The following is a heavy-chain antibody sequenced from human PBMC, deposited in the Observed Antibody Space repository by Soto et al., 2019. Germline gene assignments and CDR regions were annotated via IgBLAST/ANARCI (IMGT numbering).Heavy chain of an antibody. CDR2: IKQDGSEK. Sequence: EVQLVESGGGLVQPGGSLRLSCAASGFTFSSYWMSWVRQAPGKGLEWVANIKQDGSEKYYVDSVKGRFTISRDNAKNSLYLQMNSLRAEDTAVYYCARLSSAWIVVANFDYWGQGTLVTVSS. CDR3: ARLSSAWIVVANFDY. CDR1: GFTFSSYW. V-gene: IGHV3-7*01. J-gene: IGHJ4*02. D-gene: IGHD3-22*01.